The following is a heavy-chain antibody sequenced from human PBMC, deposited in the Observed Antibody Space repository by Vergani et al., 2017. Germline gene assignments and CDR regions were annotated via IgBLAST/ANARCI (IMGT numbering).Heavy chain of an antibody. D-gene: IGHD6-19*01. CDR1: GFDFSSYI. V-gene: IGHV3-48*01. CDR2: VSTGTKSQ. J-gene: IGHJ6*02. CDR3: AKDVVIAVTQSYGMDV. Sequence: QLVESGGGWVQPGGSLRLSCVVSGFDFSSYIMNWVRQAPGKGLEWVSFVSTGTKSQSYAESVKGRFTISRDSAKNSLYLQMNSLRAEDTAVYYCAKDVVIAVTQSYGMDVWGQGTTVTVSS.